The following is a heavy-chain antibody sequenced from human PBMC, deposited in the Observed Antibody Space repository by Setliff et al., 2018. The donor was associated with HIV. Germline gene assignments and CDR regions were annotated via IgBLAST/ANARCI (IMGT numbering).Heavy chain of an antibody. CDR3: ARVYDSSGYSLSIPGY. V-gene: IGHV3-7*01. J-gene: IGHJ4*01. CDR2: RKQDGSEK. D-gene: IGHD3-22*01. CDR1: GFTFSSYW. Sequence: PGGSLRLSCAASGFTFSSYWMSWVRQAPGKGLEWVANRKQDGSEKYYVDSVKGRFTISRDNAKNSLYLQMNSLRAEDTAVYYCARVYDSSGYSLSIPGYWGQGTLVTVSS.